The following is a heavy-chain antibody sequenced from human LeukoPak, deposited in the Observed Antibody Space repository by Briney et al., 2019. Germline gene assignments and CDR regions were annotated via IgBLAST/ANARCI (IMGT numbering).Heavy chain of an antibody. CDR1: GGSISSYY. CDR3: ASSLVGYSGYGAFDY. V-gene: IGHV4-4*07. Sequence: PSETLSLTCTVSGGSISSYYWSWIRQPAGKGLEWIGRIYTSGSTNYNPSLKSRVTMSVDTSKNQCSLKLSSVTAADTAVYYCASSLVGYSGYGAFDYWGQGTLVTVSS. D-gene: IGHD5-12*01. J-gene: IGHJ4*02. CDR2: IYTSGST.